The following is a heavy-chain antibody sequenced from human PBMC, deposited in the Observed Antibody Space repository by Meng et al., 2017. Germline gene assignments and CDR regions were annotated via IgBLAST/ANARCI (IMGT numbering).Heavy chain of an antibody. CDR2: IYHSGST. J-gene: IGHJ4*02. CDR3: ARGRYSSGWDRFDY. D-gene: IGHD6-19*01. CDR1: GGSIRSSNW. Sequence: QGRRQGSGQGLVKPSGTLSPTCAVSGGSIRSSNWWSWVRQPPGKGLEWIGEIYHSGSTNYNPSLKSRVTISVDKSKNQFSLKLSSVTAADTAVYYCARGRYSSGWDRFDYWGQGTLVTVSS. V-gene: IGHV4-4*02.